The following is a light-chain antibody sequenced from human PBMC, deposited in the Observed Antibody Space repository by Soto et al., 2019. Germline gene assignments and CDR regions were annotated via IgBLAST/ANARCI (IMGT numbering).Light chain of an antibody. CDR1: QSISRW. V-gene: IGKV1-5*01. Sequence: DIQMTQSPSTLSASVGDRVTITCRASQSISRWLAWHQQKPGKAPKLLIYDASSLESGVPSRFSGSGSGTEFTLNISSLKPDDFATYYCQQYNSYSPTFGQGTKVDIK. CDR2: DAS. J-gene: IGKJ1*01. CDR3: QQYNSYSPT.